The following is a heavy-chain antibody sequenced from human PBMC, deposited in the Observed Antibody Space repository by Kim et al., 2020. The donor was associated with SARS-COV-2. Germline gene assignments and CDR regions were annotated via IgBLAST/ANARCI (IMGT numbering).Heavy chain of an antibody. D-gene: IGHD5-12*01. Sequence: ADSVKGRFTISRDNAKTSLYLQMNSLRPEDTALYYCAKDIEYGGKGAFDISGQGKMVTVSS. J-gene: IGHJ3*02. V-gene: IGHV3-9*01. CDR3: AKDIEYGGKGAFDI.